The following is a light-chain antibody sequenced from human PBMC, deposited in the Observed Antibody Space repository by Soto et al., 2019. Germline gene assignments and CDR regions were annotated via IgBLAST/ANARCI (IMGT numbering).Light chain of an antibody. CDR2: DVS. J-gene: IGLJ1*01. V-gene: IGLV2-14*03. CDR3: SAFTGTTYV. Sequence: QSALTQPASVSGSPGQSITISCTGTSSDVGGNKYVSWYQHYPGKAPKLMICDVSNRPSGVSNRFSGSKSGNTASLTISGLQAEDAADSSCSAFTGTTYVFGTGTKVTV. CDR1: SSDVGGNKY.